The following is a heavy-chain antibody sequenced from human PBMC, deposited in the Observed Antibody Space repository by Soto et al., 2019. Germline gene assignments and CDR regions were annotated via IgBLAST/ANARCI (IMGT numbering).Heavy chain of an antibody. J-gene: IGHJ4*02. CDR3: ARVFYDYIWGSYRSAAQFDY. Sequence: PSETLSLTCAVYGGSFSGYYWSWIRQPPGKGLEWIGEINHSGSTNYNPSLKSRVTISVDTSKNQFSLKLSSVTAADTAVYYCARVFYDYIWGSYRSAAQFDYWGQGTLVTVSS. CDR2: INHSGST. V-gene: IGHV4-34*01. CDR1: GGSFSGYY. D-gene: IGHD3-16*02.